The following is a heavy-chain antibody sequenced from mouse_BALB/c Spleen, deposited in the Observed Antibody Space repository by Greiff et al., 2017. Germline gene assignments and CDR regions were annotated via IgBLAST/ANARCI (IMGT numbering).Heavy chain of an antibody. D-gene: IGHD2-10*02. CDR3: ARAPYGNYAVDY. CDR2: ISSGSSTI. Sequence: EVQRVESGGGLVQPGGSRKLSCAASGFTFSSFGMHWVRQAPEKGLEWVAYISSGSSTIYYADTVKGRFTISRDNPKNTLFLQMTSLRSEDTAMYYCARAPYGNYAVDYWGQGTTLTVSS. V-gene: IGHV5-17*02. CDR1: GFTFSSFG. J-gene: IGHJ2*01.